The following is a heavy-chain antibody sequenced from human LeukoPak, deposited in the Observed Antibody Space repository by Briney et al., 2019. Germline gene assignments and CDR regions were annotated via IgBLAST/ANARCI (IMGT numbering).Heavy chain of an antibody. Sequence: ASVKVSCKASGYTFTSYYMHWVRQAPGQGLEWMGIINPSGGSTSYAQKFQGRVTMTRDTSTSTVYMELSSLRSEDTAVYYCARSGGGVYYYDSSGYSVLDYWGQGTLVTVSP. CDR3: ARSGGGVYYYDSSGYSVLDY. CDR1: GYTFTSYY. V-gene: IGHV1-46*01. J-gene: IGHJ4*02. D-gene: IGHD3-22*01. CDR2: INPSGGST.